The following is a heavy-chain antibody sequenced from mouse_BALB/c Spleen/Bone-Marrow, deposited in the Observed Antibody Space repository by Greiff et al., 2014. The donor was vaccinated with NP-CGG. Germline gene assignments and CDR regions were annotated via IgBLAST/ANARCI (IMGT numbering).Heavy chain of an antibody. CDR2: IDPANGNT. V-gene: IGHV14-3*02. D-gene: IGHD2-1*01. CDR1: GFNIKDTY. J-gene: IGHJ4*01. CDR3: ARRGYYGNYYYAMDY. Sequence: VQLQQSGAELVKPGASVKLSCTASGFNIKDTYMHWVKQRPEQGLEWIGRIDPANGNTKYDPKFQGKATITADTSSNTAYLQLSSLTSEDTAVYYCARRGYYGNYYYAMDYWGQGTSATVSS.